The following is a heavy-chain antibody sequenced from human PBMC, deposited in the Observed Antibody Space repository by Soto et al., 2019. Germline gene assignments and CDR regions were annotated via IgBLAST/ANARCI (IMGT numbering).Heavy chain of an antibody. J-gene: IGHJ4*02. CDR3: AKALSGDYGYYFDY. V-gene: IGHV3-9*01. CDR2: IRWNSGTI. D-gene: IGHD4-17*01. CDR1: GFTFDDFA. Sequence: EVQLVESGGGLVQPGRSLRLSCAASGFTFDDFAMHWVRQTPGTGLEWVSGIRWNSGTIGYADSVKGRFTISRDNAKNSLYLQMNSLRAEDTALYYCAKALSGDYGYYFDYWGPGTLVTVSS.